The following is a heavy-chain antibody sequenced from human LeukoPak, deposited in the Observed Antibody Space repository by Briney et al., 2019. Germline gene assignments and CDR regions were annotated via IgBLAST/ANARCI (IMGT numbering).Heavy chain of an antibody. CDR1: GGSISSSNW. CDR2: IYHSGST. J-gene: IGHJ6*02. CDR3: ARWRYDSSGYYYYYGMDV. D-gene: IGHD3-22*01. Sequence: SGTLFLTCAVSGGSISSSNWWSWVRQPPGKGLEWIGEIYHSGSTNYNPSLKSRVTISVDKSKNQFSLKLSSVTATDTAVYYCARWRYDSSGYYYYYGMDVWGQGTTVTVSS. V-gene: IGHV4-4*02.